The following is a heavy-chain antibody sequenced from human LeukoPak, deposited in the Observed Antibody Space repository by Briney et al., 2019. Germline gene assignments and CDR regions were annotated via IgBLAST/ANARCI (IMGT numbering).Heavy chain of an antibody. CDR2: IYSGGST. J-gene: IGHJ4*02. Sequence: SGGSLRLSCAASGFTVSSNYMSWVRQAPGKGVEWVSVIYSGGSTYYADSVKGRFTISRDNSKNTLYLQMNSLRAEDTAVYYCARNSPLDSSGYAADFDYWGQGTLVTVSS. CDR1: GFTVSSNY. D-gene: IGHD3-22*01. CDR3: ARNSPLDSSGYAADFDY. V-gene: IGHV3-66*01.